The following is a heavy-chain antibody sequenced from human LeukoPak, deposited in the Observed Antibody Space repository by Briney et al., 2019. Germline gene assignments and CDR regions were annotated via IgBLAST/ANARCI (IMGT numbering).Heavy chain of an antibody. J-gene: IGHJ5*02. Sequence: SVKVSCKASGGTFSSYAISWVRQAPGQGLEWMGRIIPIFGIANYAQKFQGRVTITADKSTSTAYMELSSLRSEDTAVYYCARALCSGSGGSCSTPHNWFDPWGQGTLVTVSS. V-gene: IGHV1-69*04. D-gene: IGHD2-15*01. CDR2: IIPIFGIA. CDR1: GGTFSSYA. CDR3: ARALCSGSGGSCSTPHNWFDP.